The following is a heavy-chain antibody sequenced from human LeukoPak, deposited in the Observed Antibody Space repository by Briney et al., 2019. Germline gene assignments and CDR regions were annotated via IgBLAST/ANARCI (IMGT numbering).Heavy chain of an antibody. J-gene: IGHJ4*02. V-gene: IGHV3-53*01. D-gene: IGHD3-10*01. CDR3: ARMGLLWFGESYYFDY. CDR1: GGSFSGYY. CDR2: IYSGGST. Sequence: ETLSLTCAVYGGSFSGYYWSWIRQPPGKGLEWVSVIYSGGSTYYADSVKGRFTISRDNSKNTLYLQMNSLRAEDTAVYYCARMGLLWFGESYYFDYWGQGTLVTVSS.